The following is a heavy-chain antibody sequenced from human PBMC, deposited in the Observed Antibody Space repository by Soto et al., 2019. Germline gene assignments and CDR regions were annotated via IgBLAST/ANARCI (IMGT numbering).Heavy chain of an antibody. V-gene: IGHV4-34*01. CDR2: INHSGSS. D-gene: IGHD4-17*01. J-gene: IGHJ4*01. Sequence: SETLSLTCAVSGGSFSGYIWTWIRQTPGKGLQWIGQINHSGSSIYNPSLKNRVTISTMSNNKFSLELSSVTAADTAVYFCARAPPGGDYGRIFDFWGHGTLVTVSS. CDR1: GGSFSGYI. CDR3: ARAPPGGDYGRIFDF.